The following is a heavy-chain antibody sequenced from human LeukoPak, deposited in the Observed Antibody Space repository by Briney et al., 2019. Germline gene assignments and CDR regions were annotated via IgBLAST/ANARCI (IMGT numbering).Heavy chain of an antibody. CDR3: ARDNVGATSHFDY. CDR1: GFTFSSYG. V-gene: IGHV3-33*01. D-gene: IGHD1-26*01. Sequence: PGGSLRLSCAASGFTFSSYGMHWVRQAPGKGLEWVAVIWYDGSNKHYADSVKGRFTISRDNSKNTLYLQMNSLRAEDTAVYYCARDNVGATSHFDYWGQGTLVTVSS. CDR2: IWYDGSNK. J-gene: IGHJ4*02.